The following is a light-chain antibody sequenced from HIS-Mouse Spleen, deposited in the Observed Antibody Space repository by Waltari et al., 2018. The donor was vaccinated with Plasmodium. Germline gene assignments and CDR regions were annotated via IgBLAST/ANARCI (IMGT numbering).Light chain of an antibody. CDR2: EDS. CDR1: ALPKKY. J-gene: IGLJ2*01. V-gene: IGLV3-10*01. CDR3: YSTDSSGNHRV. Sequence: SSELTQPPSVPVSPGQTARITCPGDALPKKYAYWYQQKSGQAPVLVIYEDSKRPSGIPERFSGSSSGTMATLTISGSQVEDEADYYCYSTDSSGNHRVFGGGTKLTVL.